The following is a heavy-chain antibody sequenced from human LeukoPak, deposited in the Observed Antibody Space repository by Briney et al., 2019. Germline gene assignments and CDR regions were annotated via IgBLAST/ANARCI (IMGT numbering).Heavy chain of an antibody. Sequence: ASVKVSCKASGYTFTGYYIHWVRQAPGQGLEWMGWIHPNSGGTKYAQNFQGRVTLTWDTSMSTVYMDLTRLISDDTAVYFCAMQENSLFDYWGQGTLVTVSS. CDR1: GYTFTGYY. CDR3: AMQENSLFDY. D-gene: IGHD1-7*01. V-gene: IGHV1-2*02. CDR2: IHPNSGGT. J-gene: IGHJ4*02.